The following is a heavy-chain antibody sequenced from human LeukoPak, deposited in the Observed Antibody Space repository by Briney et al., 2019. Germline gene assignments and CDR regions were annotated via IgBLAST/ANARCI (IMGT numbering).Heavy chain of an antibody. CDR3: ARESITMGWFDP. D-gene: IGHD3-10*01. CDR2: IYYSGST. V-gene: IGHV4-39*07. J-gene: IGHJ5*02. CDR1: GGSISSSSYY. Sequence: SETLSLTCAVSGGSISSSSYYWGWIRQPPGKGLEWIGSIYYSGSTYYNPSLKSRVTISVDTSKNQFSLKLSSVTAADTAVYYCARESITMGWFDPWGQGTLVTVSS.